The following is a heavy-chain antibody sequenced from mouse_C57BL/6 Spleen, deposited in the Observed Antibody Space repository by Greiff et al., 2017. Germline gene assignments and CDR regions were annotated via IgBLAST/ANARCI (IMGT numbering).Heavy chain of an antibody. CDR2: IYPRDGST. CDR3: AGDEYY. Sequence: QVQLQQSGPELVKPGASVKLSCKASGYTFTSYDINWVKQRPGQGLEWIGWIYPRDGSTTYNEKFKGKATLTVDTSSSTAYMELHSLTSADSAVYFCAGDEYYWGQGTTLTVSS. CDR1: GYTFTSYD. J-gene: IGHJ2*01. V-gene: IGHV1-85*01.